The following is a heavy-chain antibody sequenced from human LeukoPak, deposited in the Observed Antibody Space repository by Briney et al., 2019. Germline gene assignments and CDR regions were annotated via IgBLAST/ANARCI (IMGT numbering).Heavy chain of an antibody. CDR2: IYYSGST. CDR3: ARVIRYCSSTSCSPNWFDP. D-gene: IGHD2-2*01. J-gene: IGHJ5*02. Sequence: SETLSLTCTVSGGSISSYYWSWIRQPPGKGLEWIGYIYYSGSTNYNPSLKSRVTISVDTSKSQFSLKLSSVTAADTAVYYCARVIRYCSSTSCSPNWFDPWGQGTLVTVSS. V-gene: IGHV4-59*01. CDR1: GGSISSYY.